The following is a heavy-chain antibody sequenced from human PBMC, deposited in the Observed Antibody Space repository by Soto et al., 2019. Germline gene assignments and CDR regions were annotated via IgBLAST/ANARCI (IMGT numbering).Heavy chain of an antibody. CDR2: IKSKTDGGTT. Sequence: EVQLVESGGGLVKPGGSLRLSCAASGFTFSNAWMSWVRQAPGKGLEWVGRIKSKTDGGTTDYAAPVKGRFTISRDDSTNTLYLQMNSLKTEDTAVYYCTAPPYYDILTGSLDYWGQGTLVTVSS. CDR1: GFTFSNAW. CDR3: TAPPYYDILTGSLDY. D-gene: IGHD3-9*01. J-gene: IGHJ4*02. V-gene: IGHV3-15*01.